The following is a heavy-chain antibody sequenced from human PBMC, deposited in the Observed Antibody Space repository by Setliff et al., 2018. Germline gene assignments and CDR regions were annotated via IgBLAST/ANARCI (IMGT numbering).Heavy chain of an antibody. J-gene: IGHJ4*02. CDR1: GFTFSRYW. V-gene: IGHV3-7*01. D-gene: IGHD5-18*01. CDR3: ARGRGVDTAMVYFDY. Sequence: GGSLRLSCVTSGFTFSRYWMSWVRQAPGKGLEWVANIKQDGSEKYYADSVKGRFTISRDNAKNSLYLQMNSLRAEDTAVYYCARGRGVDTAMVYFDYWGQGTLVTVSS. CDR2: IKQDGSEK.